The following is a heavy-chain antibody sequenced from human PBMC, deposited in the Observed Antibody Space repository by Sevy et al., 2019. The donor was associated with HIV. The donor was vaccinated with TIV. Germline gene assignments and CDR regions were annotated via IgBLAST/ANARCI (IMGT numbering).Heavy chain of an antibody. D-gene: IGHD2-15*01. J-gene: IGHJ6*02. CDR1: GFTFRTYA. Sequence: GGSLRLSCAASGFTFRTYAMNWVRQAPGKGLEWVSSITTSGRYTYSADSGEGRFTISRDNSQNTVYLQMNSLRVDDTAVYYCAKGYCSGGSCPRDYYYYGMDAWGQGTTVTVSS. CDR2: ITTSGRYT. CDR3: AKGYCSGGSCPRDYYYYGMDA. V-gene: IGHV3-23*01.